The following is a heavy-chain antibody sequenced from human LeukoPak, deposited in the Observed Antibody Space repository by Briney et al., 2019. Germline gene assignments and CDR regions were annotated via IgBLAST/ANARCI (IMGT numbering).Heavy chain of an antibody. CDR1: GYTFTSYG. D-gene: IGHD3-22*01. CDR2: ISAYNGST. V-gene: IGHV1-18*01. CDR3: ARDKEKTTYYYDSSGYCSDY. Sequence: GASVKVCCKASGYTFTSYGISWGRQAPRQGLEWMGWISAYNGSTNYAQKLQGRVTMTTDTSTTTAYMELRSLRSDDTAVYYCARDKEKTTYYYDSSGYCSDYWGQGTLVTVSS. J-gene: IGHJ4*02.